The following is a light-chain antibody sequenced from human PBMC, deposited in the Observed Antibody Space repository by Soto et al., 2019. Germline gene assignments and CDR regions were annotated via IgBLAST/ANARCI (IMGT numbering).Light chain of an antibody. CDR1: KLGDKY. V-gene: IGLV3-1*01. CDR2: QDV. CDR3: QAWDSSTVV. J-gene: IGLJ3*02. Sequence: SYELTQTPSVSVSPGQTATITCSGDKLGDKYASWYQQRAGQSPVVVIYQDVKRPSGIPERFSGSNSGNTATLTISGTQAVDEADYYCQAWDSSTVVFGGGTQVTVL.